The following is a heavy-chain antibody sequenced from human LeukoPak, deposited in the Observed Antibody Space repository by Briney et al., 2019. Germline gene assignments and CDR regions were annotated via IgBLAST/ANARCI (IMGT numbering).Heavy chain of an antibody. D-gene: IGHD1-26*01. Sequence: GGSLRLSCAASGFTFSIYAMHWVRQAPGKGLEWVAVISYDGSNKYYADSVKGRFTISRDNSKNTLYLQMNSLRAEDTAVYYCARGVGSGSRLRAGDYWGQGTLVTVSS. CDR1: GFTFSIYA. J-gene: IGHJ4*02. CDR3: ARGVGSGSRLRAGDY. V-gene: IGHV3-30*14. CDR2: ISYDGSNK.